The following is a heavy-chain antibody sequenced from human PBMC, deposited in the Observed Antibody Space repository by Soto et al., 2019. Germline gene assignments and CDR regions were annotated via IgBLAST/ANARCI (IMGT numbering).Heavy chain of an antibody. CDR3: AKRQGIGAAAKNFDF. D-gene: IGHD6-13*01. Sequence: GSLTLSCEASGFIFSNHAMSWVRQVPGKGLEWVSGISAGGNLIYYADSVRGRFTMSRDNSKNMLYLQMNSLRAEDTAVYFCAKRQGIGAAAKNFDFWGQGARVTVSS. J-gene: IGHJ4*02. V-gene: IGHV3-23*01. CDR1: GFIFSNHA. CDR2: ISAGGNLI.